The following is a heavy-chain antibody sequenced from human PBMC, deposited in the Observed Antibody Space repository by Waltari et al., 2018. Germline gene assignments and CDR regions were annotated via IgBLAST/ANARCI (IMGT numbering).Heavy chain of an antibody. Sequence: EVQLVESGGGLVKPGGSLRLSCAASGFTFNTYTMNWVRQAPGKGREWVSSISRTSSDIYYADSVKGRFTISRDNAKSSLYLQLNSLRAEDTAVYYCAGGYSSYYGMDVWGQGTTVTVSS. D-gene: IGHD6-13*01. J-gene: IGHJ6*02. CDR1: GFTFNTYT. CDR2: ISRTSSDI. V-gene: IGHV3-21*02. CDR3: AGGYSSYYGMDV.